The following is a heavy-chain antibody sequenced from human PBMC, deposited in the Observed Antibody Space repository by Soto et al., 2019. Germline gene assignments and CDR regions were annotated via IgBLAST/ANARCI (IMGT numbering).Heavy chain of an antibody. Sequence: HPGGSLRLSCAASGFTFSSYAMSWVRQAPGKGPEWVSAISGSGGSTYYADSVKGRFTISRDNSKNTLYLQMNSLRAEDTAVYYCAKDLRVVVVPAAIGFGWFDPWGQGTLVTVSS. V-gene: IGHV3-23*01. J-gene: IGHJ5*02. D-gene: IGHD2-2*01. CDR3: AKDLRVVVVPAAIGFGWFDP. CDR1: GFTFSSYA. CDR2: ISGSGGST.